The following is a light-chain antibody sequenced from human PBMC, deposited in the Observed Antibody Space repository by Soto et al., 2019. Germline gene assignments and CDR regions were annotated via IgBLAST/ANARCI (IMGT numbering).Light chain of an antibody. V-gene: IGKV1-5*03. CDR3: QHYNSYSEA. CDR1: QTISSW. CDR2: KAS. Sequence: DIQMTQSPSSLSASAGDRVTITCRARQTISSWLAWYQQKPGKAPKLLIYKASTLKSGVPSRFSGSGSGTEFTLTISSLQPDDFATYYCQHYNSYSEAFGQGTKVDIK. J-gene: IGKJ1*01.